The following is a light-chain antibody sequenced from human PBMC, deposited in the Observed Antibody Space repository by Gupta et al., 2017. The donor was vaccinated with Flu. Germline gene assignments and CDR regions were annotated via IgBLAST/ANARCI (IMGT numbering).Light chain of an antibody. J-gene: IGLJ2*01. Sequence: QSALPQPASMSGSPGQSITISCTGTSSDVGGFNYVSWYQQHPGKAPKLMIYDVSNRPSGVSNRFSGSKSGITASLTISGLQAEDEAAYYCSSYRSSSALALAFGGGTKLTVL. CDR2: DVS. V-gene: IGLV2-14*03. CDR1: SSDVGGFNY. CDR3: SSYRSSSALALA.